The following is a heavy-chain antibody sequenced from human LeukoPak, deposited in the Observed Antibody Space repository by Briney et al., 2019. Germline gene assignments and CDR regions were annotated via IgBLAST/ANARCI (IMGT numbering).Heavy chain of an antibody. Sequence: GGSLRLSCTASGFTFGDYAMSWVRPAPGKGLEWVGFIRSKAYGGTTEYAASVKGRFTISRDDSKSIAYLQMNSLKTEDTAVYYCTGDSSGWYGWFDPWGQGTLVTVSS. V-gene: IGHV3-49*04. J-gene: IGHJ5*02. CDR2: IRSKAYGGTT. CDR1: GFTFGDYA. CDR3: TGDSSGWYGWFDP. D-gene: IGHD6-19*01.